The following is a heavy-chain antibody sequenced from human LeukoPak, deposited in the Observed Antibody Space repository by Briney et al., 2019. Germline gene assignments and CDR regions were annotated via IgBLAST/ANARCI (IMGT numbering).Heavy chain of an antibody. J-gene: IGHJ4*02. V-gene: IGHV4-31*03. CDR3: ARTYYYDSSGYYFGHFDY. CDR2: IYYSGST. D-gene: IGHD3-22*01. CDR1: GGSISSGGYY. Sequence: SETLSLTCTVSGGSISSGGYYWSWIRQHPGTGLEWIGYIYYSGSTYYNPSLKSRVTISVDTSKNQFSLKLSSVTAADTAVYYCARTYYYDSSGYYFGHFDYWGQGTLVTVSS.